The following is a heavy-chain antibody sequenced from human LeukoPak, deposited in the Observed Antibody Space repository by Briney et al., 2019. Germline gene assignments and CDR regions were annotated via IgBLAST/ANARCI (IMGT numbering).Heavy chain of an antibody. CDR3: ARGRRSDY. CDR1: GGSFSGYY. V-gene: IGHV4-34*01. D-gene: IGHD1-14*01. CDR2: INHSGST. Sequence: PSGTLSLTCAVYGGSFSGYYWSWIRQPPGKGLEWIGEINHSGSTNYNPSLKSRVTISVDTSKNQFSLKLSSVTAADTAVYYCARGRRSDYWGQGTLVTVSS. J-gene: IGHJ4*02.